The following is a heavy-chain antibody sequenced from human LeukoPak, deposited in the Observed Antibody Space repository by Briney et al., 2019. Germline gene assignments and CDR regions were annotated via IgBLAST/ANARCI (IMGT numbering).Heavy chain of an antibody. V-gene: IGHV1-24*01. Sequence: ASVKVSCKVSGYTLTELSMHWVRQAPGKGLEWMGGFDPEDGETVYAQKFQGRVTMTEDTSTDTAYMELSSLRSEDTAVYYCATARHSGSTDYFDYWGQGTLVTVSS. J-gene: IGHJ4*02. D-gene: IGHD1-26*01. CDR1: GYTLTELS. CDR3: ATARHSGSTDYFDY. CDR2: FDPEDGET.